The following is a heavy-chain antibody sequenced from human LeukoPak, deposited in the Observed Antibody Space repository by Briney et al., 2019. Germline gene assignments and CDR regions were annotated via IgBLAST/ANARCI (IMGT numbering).Heavy chain of an antibody. V-gene: IGHV3-66*01. D-gene: IGHD6-19*01. CDR3: ARVSAVYSSGWPLNY. CDR2: IYSGGST. Sequence: GGSLRLSCAASGFTVSSNYMSWVRQAPGKGLEWVSVIYSGGSTYYADSVKGRFTISRDNAKNTLYLQMNSLRAEDTAVYYCARVSAVYSSGWPLNYWGQGTLVTVSS. CDR1: GFTVSSNY. J-gene: IGHJ4*02.